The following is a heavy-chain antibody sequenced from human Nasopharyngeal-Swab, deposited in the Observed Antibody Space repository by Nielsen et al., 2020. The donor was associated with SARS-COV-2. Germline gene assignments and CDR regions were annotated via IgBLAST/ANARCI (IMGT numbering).Heavy chain of an antibody. D-gene: IGHD3-3*01. CDR3: AKDETYYDFWSGYFRWFDP. CDR2: ISGSGGST. Sequence: WIRQPPGKGMEWVSAISGSGGSTYYADAVKGRFTISRDKSKNTLYLQMNSLRAEDTAVYYCAKDETYYDFWSGYFRWFDPWGQGTLVTVSS. J-gene: IGHJ5*02. V-gene: IGHV3-23*01.